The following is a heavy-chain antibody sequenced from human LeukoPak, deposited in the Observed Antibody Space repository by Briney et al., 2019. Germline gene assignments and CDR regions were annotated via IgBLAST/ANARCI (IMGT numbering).Heavy chain of an antibody. CDR2: ISGSGGST. CDR3: ARDPPLIAVAGSRYFDY. Sequence: PGGSLRLSCAASGFTFSNAWMSWVRQAPGKGLEWVSAISGSGGSTYYADSVKGRFTISRDNSKNSLYLQMNSLRAEDTAVYYCARDPPLIAVAGSRYFDYWGQGTLVTVSS. D-gene: IGHD6-19*01. J-gene: IGHJ4*02. CDR1: GFTFSNAW. V-gene: IGHV3-23*01.